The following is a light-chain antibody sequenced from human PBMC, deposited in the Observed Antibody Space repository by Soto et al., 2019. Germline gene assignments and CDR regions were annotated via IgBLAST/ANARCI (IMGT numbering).Light chain of an antibody. CDR2: GAS. J-gene: IGKJ4*01. V-gene: IGKV3-15*01. Sequence: EIVMTQSPATLSVSPGERATLSCRASQSVSSNLAWYQQQPGQAPRLLIYGASTRSTGIPARFSGSGSGTEFTPTIISLQSEDFAVYYCQQYNNWLALTFGGGTKVEIK. CDR1: QSVSSN. CDR3: QQYNNWLALT.